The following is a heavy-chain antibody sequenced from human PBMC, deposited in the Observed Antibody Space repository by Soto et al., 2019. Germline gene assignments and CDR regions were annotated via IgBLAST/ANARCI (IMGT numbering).Heavy chain of an antibody. V-gene: IGHV3-74*01. Sequence: EVQLVESGGGLVQPGGSLRLSCAASGFTFSSYWMHWVRQVPGKGLVWVSRINSDGSRTNYAVSVKGRFTISRDNAKKTLYLQMNSLRAEDTAVYYCAGGWSFDYWGQGTLVTVSS. CDR3: AGGWSFDY. CDR1: GFTFSSYW. CDR2: INSDGSRT. D-gene: IGHD6-19*01. J-gene: IGHJ4*02.